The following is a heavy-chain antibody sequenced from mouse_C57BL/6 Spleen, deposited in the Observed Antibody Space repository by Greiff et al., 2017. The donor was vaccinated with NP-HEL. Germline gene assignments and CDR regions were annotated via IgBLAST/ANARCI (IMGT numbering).Heavy chain of an antibody. CDR2: IYPRSGNT. CDR1: GYTFTSYG. D-gene: IGHD1-1*01. J-gene: IGHJ2*01. V-gene: IGHV1-81*01. CDR3: ARLATTDYFDY. Sequence: QVQLKESGAELARPGASVKLSCKASGYTFTSYGISWVKQRTGQGLEWIGEIYPRSGNTYYNEKFKGKATLTADKSSSTAYMELRSLTSEDSAVYFCARLATTDYFDYWGQGTTLTVSS.